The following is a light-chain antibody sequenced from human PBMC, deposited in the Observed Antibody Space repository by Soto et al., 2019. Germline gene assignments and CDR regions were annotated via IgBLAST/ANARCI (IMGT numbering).Light chain of an antibody. Sequence: QSALTQPASVSGSPGQSITISCTGTSSDVGGYNYVSWYQQHPGKAPKLMIYEVSNRPSGVSNRFSGSKSGNTASLTISGLQAEDEADYYCSSYTGSSILYVFGTGTKVTVL. CDR2: EVS. V-gene: IGLV2-14*01. J-gene: IGLJ1*01. CDR3: SSYTGSSILYV. CDR1: SSDVGGYNY.